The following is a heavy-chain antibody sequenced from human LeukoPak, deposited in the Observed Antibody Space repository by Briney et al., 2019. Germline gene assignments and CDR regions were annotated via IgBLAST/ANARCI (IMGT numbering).Heavy chain of an antibody. CDR1: GYNFPTYW. Sequence: GESLKISCEGSGYNFPTYWIGWVRQMPGKGLEWMGIIYPGDSDTRYSPSFQGQVTISADKSINTAYLQWSSLKASDTAIYYCAKHSGADSSGPPPDYWGQGTLVTVSS. D-gene: IGHD3-22*01. CDR2: IYPGDSDT. V-gene: IGHV5-51*01. J-gene: IGHJ4*02. CDR3: AKHSGADSSGPPPDY.